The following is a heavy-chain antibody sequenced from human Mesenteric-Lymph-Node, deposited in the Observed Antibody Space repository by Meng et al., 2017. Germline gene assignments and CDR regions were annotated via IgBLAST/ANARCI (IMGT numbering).Heavy chain of an antibody. CDR2: ISGYNGNT. J-gene: IGHJ4*02. Sequence: ASVKVSCKASGYTFISYGINWVRQAPGQGLKWMGWISGYNGNTDYAQTVQGRVTMTTDPYTSTAYMELRSLRSDDTSVYYCARGNIYSSNWPYDYWGQGTLVTVSS. CDR1: GYTFISYG. D-gene: IGHD6-13*01. V-gene: IGHV1-18*01. CDR3: ARGNIYSSNWPYDY.